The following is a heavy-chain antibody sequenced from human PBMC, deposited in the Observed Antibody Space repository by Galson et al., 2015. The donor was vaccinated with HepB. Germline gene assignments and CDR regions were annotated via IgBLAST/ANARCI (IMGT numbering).Heavy chain of an antibody. J-gene: IGHJ4*02. D-gene: IGHD5-18*01. CDR1: GFTFSTYS. V-gene: IGHV3-48*01. CDR3: ARPSANTAMVVVD. CDR2: ISSSSSTT. Sequence: SLRLSCAASGFTFSTYSMNWVRQAPGKGLEWVSYISSSSSTTYYADSVKGRFTISRDNAKNSLYLQMNSLRAEDTAVYYCARPSANTAMVVVDWGQGTLVTVSS.